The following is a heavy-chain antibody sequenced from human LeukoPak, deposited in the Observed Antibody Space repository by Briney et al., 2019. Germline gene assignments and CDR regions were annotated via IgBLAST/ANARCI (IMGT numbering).Heavy chain of an antibody. CDR3: ARRALMSTTVTRGGTDFYYAMAV. D-gene: IGHD4-11*01. V-gene: IGHV4-38-2*02. J-gene: IGHJ6*02. CDR1: GYSISIGYY. Sequence: TSETLSLTCTVSGYSISIGYYWGWIRQPPGKGMEWIGSIFHSGSTYYNPSLKSRVTISVDTSKNQFSLKLSSVTAADTAVYFCARRALMSTTVTRGGTDFYYAMAVWGQGTTVTVSS. CDR2: IFHSGST.